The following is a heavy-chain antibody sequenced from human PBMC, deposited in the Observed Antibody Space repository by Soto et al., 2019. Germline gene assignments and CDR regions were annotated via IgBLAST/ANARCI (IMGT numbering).Heavy chain of an antibody. Sequence: QLQLQESGPGLVKPSETLSLTCTVSGGSISSSSYHWGWIRQPPGKGLEWIGSIYYSGTTYYNPSLQRLVTLSVDTAKNQSSLTLSSVTAADTAVYYCASSISVSMDFWGQGTLVTVSS. V-gene: IGHV4-39*01. J-gene: IGHJ4*02. CDR3: ASSISVSMDF. D-gene: IGHD6-19*01. CDR1: GGSISSSSYH. CDR2: IYYSGTT.